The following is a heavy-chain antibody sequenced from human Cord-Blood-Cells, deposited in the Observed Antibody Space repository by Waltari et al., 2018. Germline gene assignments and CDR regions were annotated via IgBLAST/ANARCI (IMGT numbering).Heavy chain of an antibody. D-gene: IGHD1-26*01. CDR2: ISYDGSNK. J-gene: IGHJ4*02. Sequence: QVQMVESGGGVVQPGRSLRLSCGASGFPFSRYGMHWVRQPPGKGLEWVAVISYDGSNKYYADSVKGRFTISRDNSKNTLYLQMNSLRAEDTAVYYCAKGTKWELLIDYWGQGTLVTVSA. V-gene: IGHV3-30*18. CDR3: AKGTKWELLIDY. CDR1: GFPFSRYG.